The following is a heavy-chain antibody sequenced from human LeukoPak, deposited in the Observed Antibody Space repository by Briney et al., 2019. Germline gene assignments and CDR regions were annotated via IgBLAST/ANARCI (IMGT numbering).Heavy chain of an antibody. Sequence: ASVKVSCKASGYTFTSYYMRWVRQAPGQGLEWLGIINPSGGSTSYAQKFQGRVTMTRDTSTSTVYMELSSLRPEDTAVYYCARDRPVNDFWSGYFNWYFDLWGRGTLVTVSS. CDR2: INPSGGST. V-gene: IGHV1-46*01. J-gene: IGHJ2*01. CDR1: GYTFTSYY. CDR3: ARDRPVNDFWSGYFNWYFDL. D-gene: IGHD3-3*01.